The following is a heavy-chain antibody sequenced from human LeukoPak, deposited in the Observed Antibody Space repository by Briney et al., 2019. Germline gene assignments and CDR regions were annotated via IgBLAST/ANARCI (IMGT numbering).Heavy chain of an antibody. V-gene: IGHV3-7*01. CDR2: IKQDGSEK. CDR1: GFTFSSYW. Sequence: GGSLRLSCAASGFTFSSYWMSWVRQAPGKGLEWVANIKQDGSEKYYVDSVKGRFTISRDNAKNSLYLQMNSLRAEDTAVYYCARDSYGSGSYYNNWLDPWGQGILVTVSS. J-gene: IGHJ5*02. CDR3: ARDSYGSGSYYNNWLDP. D-gene: IGHD3-10*01.